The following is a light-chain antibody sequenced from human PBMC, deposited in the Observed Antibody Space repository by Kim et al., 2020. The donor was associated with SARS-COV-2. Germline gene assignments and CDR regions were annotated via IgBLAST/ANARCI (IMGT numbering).Light chain of an antibody. J-gene: IGKJ4*01. CDR2: DAS. V-gene: IGKV3-11*01. CDR3: QQRTNWPLT. CDR1: QSVSSY. Sequence: LSPGERATRSCRASQSVSSYLAWYQQKPGQAPRLLIYDASNRATGIPTRFSGSGSGTDFTLTISSLEPEDFAVYYCQQRTNWPLTFGGGTKVDIK.